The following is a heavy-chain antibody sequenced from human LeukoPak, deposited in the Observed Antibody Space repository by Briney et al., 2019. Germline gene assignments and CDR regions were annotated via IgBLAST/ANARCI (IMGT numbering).Heavy chain of an antibody. D-gene: IGHD1-1*01. V-gene: IGHV1-2*02. J-gene: IGHJ4*02. CDR1: GYTFTGYY. Sequence: ASVTVSCTASGYTFTGYYMHWVRQAPGQGLEWMGWINPNSGGTNYAQKFQGRVTMTRDTSISTAYMELSRLRSDDTAVYYCARVGATGTTSPFDYWGQGTLVTVSS. CDR3: ARVGATGTTSPFDY. CDR2: INPNSGGT.